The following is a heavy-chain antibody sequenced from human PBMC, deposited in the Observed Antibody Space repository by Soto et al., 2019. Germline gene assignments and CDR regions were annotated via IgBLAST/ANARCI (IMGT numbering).Heavy chain of an antibody. CDR2: IYYSGST. V-gene: IGHV4-59*01. CDR1: GGSINSYY. CDR3: ARRYGGNFDY. D-gene: IGHD1-26*01. J-gene: IGHJ4*02. Sequence: QVQLQESGPGLVKPSETLSLTCTVSGGSINSYYWSWIRQPLGKGLEWIGYIYYSGSTNYNPSLKSRVTISVDTSKNQFSLKLSSVTAADTAVYYCARRYGGNFDYWGQGTLVTVSS.